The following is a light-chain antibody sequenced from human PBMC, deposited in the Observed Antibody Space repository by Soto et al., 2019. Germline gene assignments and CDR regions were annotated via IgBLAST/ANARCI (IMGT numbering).Light chain of an antibody. J-gene: IGKJ2*01. CDR3: QQFDDSPPAFT. V-gene: IGKV3-20*01. CDR1: QTVSSKY. Sequence: ESVLTQSPGTLSLSPGERATLSCRASQTVSSKYSTWYQQKPGQAPRLLIYGASIRATGIPDRFSGSRSGADFTLTISKLEPEDFAVYYCQQFDDSPPAFTFGQGTKLEI. CDR2: GAS.